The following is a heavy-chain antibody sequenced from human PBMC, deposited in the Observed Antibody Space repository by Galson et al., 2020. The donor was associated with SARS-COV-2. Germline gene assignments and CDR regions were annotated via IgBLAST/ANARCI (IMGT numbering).Heavy chain of an antibody. J-gene: IGHJ3*02. CDR1: GDSLTKYY. V-gene: IGHV4-59*01. D-gene: IGHD3-16*01. Sequence: SETLSLTCTVSGDSLTKYYWTWIRQPPRKGLEWIALMYYSGITGSNPSLKSRVTMSLDTSKNHISLKLNSVTAADTSVYYCAGAGIYGGPHALDIWGRGKLVAVCS. CDR2: MYYSGIT. CDR3: AGAGIYGGPHALDI.